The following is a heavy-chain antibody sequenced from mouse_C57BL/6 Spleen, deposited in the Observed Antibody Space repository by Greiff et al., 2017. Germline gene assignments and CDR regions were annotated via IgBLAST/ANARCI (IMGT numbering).Heavy chain of an antibody. J-gene: IGHJ4*01. CDR3: ARSAYDDRYAMDY. V-gene: IGHV1-66*01. CDR1: GYSFTSYY. Sequence: QVQLQQSGPELVKPGASVKISCKASGYSFTSYYIHWVKQRPGQGLEWIGWLYPGSGNTKYNDKFKGKATLTADTSSSTAYMRLSSLTSEDAAVYYCARSAYDDRYAMDYWGQGTSVTVSS. D-gene: IGHD2-12*01. CDR2: LYPGSGNT.